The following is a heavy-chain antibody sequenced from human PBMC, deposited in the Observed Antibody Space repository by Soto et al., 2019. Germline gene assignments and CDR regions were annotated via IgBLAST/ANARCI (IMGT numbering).Heavy chain of an antibody. V-gene: IGHV1-46*01. Sequence: SVKVSCKASGYTSTSYYMHWVRQAPGQGLEWMGIINPSGGSTSYAQKFQGRVTMTRDTSTSTVYMELSSLRSEDAAVYYCAREIAVAAYYYYGMDVWGQGTTVTVSS. D-gene: IGHD6-19*01. J-gene: IGHJ6*02. CDR3: AREIAVAAYYYYGMDV. CDR2: INPSGGST. CDR1: GYTSTSYY.